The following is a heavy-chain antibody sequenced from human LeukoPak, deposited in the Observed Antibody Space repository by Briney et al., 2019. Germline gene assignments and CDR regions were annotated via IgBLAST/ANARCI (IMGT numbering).Heavy chain of an antibody. CDR3: AGVGGVHPYYYYGMDV. D-gene: IGHD2-8*02. Sequence: PGGSLRLSCAASGFTVSSNYMSWVRQAPGKGLEWVSVIYSDGSTYYADSVKGRFTISRDNSKNTLYLQMNSLRAEDTAVYYCAGVGGVHPYYYYGMDVWGQGTTVTVSS. J-gene: IGHJ6*02. V-gene: IGHV3-53*05. CDR1: GFTVSSNY. CDR2: IYSDGST.